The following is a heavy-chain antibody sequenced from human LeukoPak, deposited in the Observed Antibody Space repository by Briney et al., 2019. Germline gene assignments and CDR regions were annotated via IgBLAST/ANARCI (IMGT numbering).Heavy chain of an antibody. V-gene: IGHV6-1*01. CDR3: ARDPPGPDTNFDY. D-gene: IGHD2-8*02. J-gene: IGHJ4*02. Sequence: SQTLSLTCAISGDSVSSKSAAWNWIRQSPSRGLGWLGRTHYRSKWYNDYAVSVKSRLTINPDTSKNQFSLQLNSVTPEDTAVYYCARDPPGPDTNFDYWGQGTLVTVSS. CDR2: THYRSKWYN. CDR1: GDSVSSKSAA.